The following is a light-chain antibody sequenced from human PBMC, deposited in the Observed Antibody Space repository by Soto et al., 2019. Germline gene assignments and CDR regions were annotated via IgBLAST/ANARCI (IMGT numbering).Light chain of an antibody. CDR2: DAS. V-gene: IGKV1-5*01. Sequence: DIQMTQSPSTLSASVGDRVTITCRASQSLTGWLAWYQQKPGEVPKLLLYDASSLVSGVPSRFSGSGSGTEFTLIISSLQPDDSATYYCQQYRSYWTFGQGTKVDIK. J-gene: IGKJ1*01. CDR1: QSLTGW. CDR3: QQYRSYWT.